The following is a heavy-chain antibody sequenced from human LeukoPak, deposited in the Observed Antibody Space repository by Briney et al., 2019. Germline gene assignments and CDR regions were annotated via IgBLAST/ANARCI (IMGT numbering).Heavy chain of an antibody. Sequence: GGSLRLSCAASGFTFSSYSMNWVRQAPGKGLEWVSSISSSSSYIYYADSVKGRFTISRDNAKNSLYLQMNSLRAEDTAVYYCARDDYYDSSGYYKVSYYYYYGMDVWGQGTTVTVSS. CDR2: ISSSSSYI. J-gene: IGHJ6*02. CDR3: ARDDYYDSSGYYKVSYYYYYGMDV. D-gene: IGHD3-22*01. CDR1: GFTFSSYS. V-gene: IGHV3-21*01.